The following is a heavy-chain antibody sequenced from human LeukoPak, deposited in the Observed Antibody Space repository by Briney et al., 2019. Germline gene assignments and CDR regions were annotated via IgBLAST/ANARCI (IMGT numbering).Heavy chain of an antibody. D-gene: IGHD2-2*01. V-gene: IGHV3-30-3*01. Sequence: GGSLRLSCEGSGFDFNTYAIYWVRQAPGKGLEWVAVISYNGAKKYYADSVKGRFTISRDNSKNTLFLQMNSLRAEDTAVYYCATPLPAYDYWGRGTLVTVSS. CDR3: ATPLPAYDY. CDR1: GFDFNTYA. J-gene: IGHJ4*02. CDR2: ISYNGAKK.